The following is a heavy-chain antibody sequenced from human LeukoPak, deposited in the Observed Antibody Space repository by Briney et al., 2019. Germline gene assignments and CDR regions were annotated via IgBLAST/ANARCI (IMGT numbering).Heavy chain of an antibody. D-gene: IGHD3-10*01. CDR3: ATKAGNYQERVSLDY. V-gene: IGHV3-74*01. Sequence: GGALRLSCVDSGLTFSNHCMHWVRHAPGKGLVWVSHINNEGSDTRYADSVKGGFTISRDNGKKTVYLQMNSLRADDAVVYYCATKAGNYQERVSLDYWGQGILVTVSS. CDR1: GLTFSNHC. J-gene: IGHJ4*02. CDR2: INNEGSDT.